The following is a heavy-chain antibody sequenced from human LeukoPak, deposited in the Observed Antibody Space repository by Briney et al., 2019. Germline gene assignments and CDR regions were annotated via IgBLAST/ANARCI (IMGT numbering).Heavy chain of an antibody. CDR1: GGSSSGYY. J-gene: IGHJ4*02. CDR3: ARISQGYYFDY. CDR2: INHSGST. Sequence: SETLSLTCAVYGGSSSGYYWSWIRQPPGKGLEWIGEINHSGSTNYNPSLKSRVTISVDTSKNQFSLKLSSVTAADTAVYYCARISQGYYFDYWGQGTLVTVSS. V-gene: IGHV4-34*01.